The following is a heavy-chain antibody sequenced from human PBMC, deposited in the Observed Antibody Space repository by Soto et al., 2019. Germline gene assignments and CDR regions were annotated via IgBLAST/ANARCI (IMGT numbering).Heavy chain of an antibody. D-gene: IGHD6-13*01. CDR2: ISWNSGSI. Sequence: EVQLVESGGGLVQPGRSLRLSCAASGFTFDDYAMHCFRQAPGKGLEWVSGISWNSGSIGYADSVKGRFTISRDNAKNSLYLQMNSLRAEDTDLYYCAKGLYSSSWYWPAQHWGQGTLVTVSS. CDR3: AKGLYSSSWYWPAQH. CDR1: GFTFDDYA. V-gene: IGHV3-9*01. J-gene: IGHJ1*01.